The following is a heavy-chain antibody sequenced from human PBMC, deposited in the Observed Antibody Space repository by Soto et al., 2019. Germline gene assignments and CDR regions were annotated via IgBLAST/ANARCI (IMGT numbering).Heavy chain of an antibody. D-gene: IGHD3-10*01. Sequence: SESLSLTCTVSGGSISSSSYYWGWILQPPGKGLEWIGSIYYSGSTYYNPSLKSRVTISVDTSKNQFSLKLSSVTAADTAVYYCASLVRGGHYGMDVWGQGTTVTVSS. V-gene: IGHV4-39*01. J-gene: IGHJ6*02. CDR1: GGSISSSSYY. CDR3: ASLVRGGHYGMDV. CDR2: IYYSGST.